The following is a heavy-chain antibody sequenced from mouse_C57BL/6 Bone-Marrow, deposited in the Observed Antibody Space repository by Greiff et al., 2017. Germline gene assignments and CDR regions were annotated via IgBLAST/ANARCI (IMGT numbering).Heavy chain of an antibody. Sequence: EVQLQEPGGGLVKPGGSLKLSCAASGFTFSDYGMHWVRQAPEKGLEWVAYISRGSSNIDYADKVKGRITLSRDNAKNTLCLQMTSLRSEDTAMSDCARGVCDTMYYWGQGTSVTVTS. CDR3: ARGVCDTMYY. CDR2: ISRGSSNI. V-gene: IGHV5-17*01. J-gene: IGHJ4*01. CDR1: GFTFSDYG.